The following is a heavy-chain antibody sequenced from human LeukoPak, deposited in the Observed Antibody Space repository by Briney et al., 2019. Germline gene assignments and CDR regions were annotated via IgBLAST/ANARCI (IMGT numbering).Heavy chain of an antibody. CDR1: GGSISGYY. V-gene: IGHV4-59*01. J-gene: IGHJ4*02. CDR2: IYSNGNT. CDR3: ARVTGTSAILY. Sequence: ASETLSLTCTVSGGSISGYYWIWIRQPPGKGLEWIGYIYSNGNTKYNPSLKSRSTISVDTSKNQFSLKLSSMTAADTAVYYCARVTGTSAILYWGPGTLVTVSS. D-gene: IGHD2-2*01.